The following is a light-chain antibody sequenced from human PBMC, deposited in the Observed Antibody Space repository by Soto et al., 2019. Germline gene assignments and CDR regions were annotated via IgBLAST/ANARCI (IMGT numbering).Light chain of an antibody. CDR1: QIVTGNF. CDR3: HQRQYWPPIT. Sequence: EVVLTQSPGTLSLSPGEGATLSCRASQIVTGNFLAWYQQKPGQAPRLLMYGASTRATGIPDRFSGSGSGTDFTLTNSSLEPEDFAVYYCHQRQYWPPITFGQGTRLEIK. CDR2: GAS. J-gene: IGKJ5*01. V-gene: IGKV3-11*01.